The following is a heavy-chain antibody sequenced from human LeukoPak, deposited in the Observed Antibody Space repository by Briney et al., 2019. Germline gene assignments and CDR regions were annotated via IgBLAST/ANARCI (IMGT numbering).Heavy chain of an antibody. J-gene: IGHJ4*02. D-gene: IGHD2-15*01. CDR1: IGSVTSYY. V-gene: IGHV4-4*07. Sequence: SGTLSLTCSVSIGSVTSYYWSWFRQPVGKTLEWIGQIHVDGTTDYNPSLKSRVAMSIDTSNNQFSLHLTSVTAAATSVYFCAGRAQTTGYSFDYWGQGALVAVSS. CDR2: IHVDGTT. CDR3: AGRAQTTGYSFDY.